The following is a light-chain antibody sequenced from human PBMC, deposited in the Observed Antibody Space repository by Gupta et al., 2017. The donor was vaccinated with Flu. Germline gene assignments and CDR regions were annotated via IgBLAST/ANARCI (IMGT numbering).Light chain of an antibody. CDR2: GVS. J-gene: IGLJ1*01. Sequence: SVTISCTGTSSDVGNYDYVSWYQQYPGKAPKLIIYGVSHRPSGVSNRFSGSKSGSTASLTISGLQAEDEADYYCKSFASSIAYLFGTGTKVTVL. CDR3: KSFASSIAYL. V-gene: IGLV2-14*03. CDR1: SSDVGNYDY.